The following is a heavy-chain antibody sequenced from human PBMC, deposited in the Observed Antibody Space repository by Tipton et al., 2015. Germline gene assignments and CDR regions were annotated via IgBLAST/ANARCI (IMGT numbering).Heavy chain of an antibody. CDR1: GFAFSTYA. CDR2: ISYDGAIK. V-gene: IGHV3-30*03. CDR3: ARDRGSSPGNCIDV. D-gene: IGHD5-24*01. J-gene: IGHJ6*02. Sequence: QVQLVQSGGGMVQPGTSLRLSCAASGFAFSTYAMHWVRQAPGKGLEWVAFISYDGAIKYSTDSVMGQFTISRDNAWNTLYMQMDRLRPEDTAVYYCARDRGSSPGNCIDVWGQGTTVTV.